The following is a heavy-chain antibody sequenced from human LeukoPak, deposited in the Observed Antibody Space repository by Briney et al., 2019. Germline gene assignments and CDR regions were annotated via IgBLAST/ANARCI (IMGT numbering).Heavy chain of an antibody. V-gene: IGHV3-73*01. Sequence: GGSLRLSCAASGFTFSGSAMHWVRQASGKGLEWVGRIRSKANSYATAYGVSVKGRFIISRDDSKNTAYLQMNSLKTEDTAVYYCATYDYDDKPVDYWGQGTLVTVSS. D-gene: IGHD4-23*01. CDR2: IRSKANSYAT. CDR1: GFTFSGSA. J-gene: IGHJ4*02. CDR3: ATYDYDDKPVDY.